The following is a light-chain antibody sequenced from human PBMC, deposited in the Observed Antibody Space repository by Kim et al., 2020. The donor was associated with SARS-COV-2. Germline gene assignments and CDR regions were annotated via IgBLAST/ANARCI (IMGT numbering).Light chain of an antibody. CDR2: GAS. J-gene: IGKJ4*01. CDR3: QHYNNWPPLT. CDR1: QSVSSS. V-gene: IGKV3-15*01. Sequence: EIVMTQSPATLSVSPGERVTLSCRASQSVSSSLAWYQQKPGQAPRLLIYGASTRATGIPGRFSGSGSGTEFTLTISSLQSEDFAVYYCQHYNNWPPLTFGGGTKVDIK.